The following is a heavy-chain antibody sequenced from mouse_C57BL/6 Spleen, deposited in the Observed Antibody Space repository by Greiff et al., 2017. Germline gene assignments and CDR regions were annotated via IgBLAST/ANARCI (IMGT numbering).Heavy chain of an antibody. V-gene: IGHV1-50*01. Sequence: VQLQQPGAELVKPGASVKLSCKASGYTFTSYWMQWVKQRPGQGLEWIGEIDPSDSYTNYNQKFKGKATLTVDTSSSTAYMQLSSLTSEDSAVYYCARGDYGSSGRFADWGQGTLVTVSA. CDR3: ARGDYGSSGRFAD. D-gene: IGHD1-1*01. J-gene: IGHJ3*01. CDR2: IDPSDSYT. CDR1: GYTFTSYW.